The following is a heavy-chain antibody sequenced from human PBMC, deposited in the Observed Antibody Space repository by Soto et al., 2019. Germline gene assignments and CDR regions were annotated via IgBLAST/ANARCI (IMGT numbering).Heavy chain of an antibody. CDR1: GTSMSGHF. CDR2: VYYTGST. J-gene: IGHJ6*03. D-gene: IGHD3-9*01. Sequence: SETLSLTCTVSGTSMSGHFWSWMRQPPGKGLEWIGYVYYTGSTSYNPSLKRRVTFSADSSRGQFSLRLNSVTAADTAVYYCARTVLGPDLLADSFVDYYYYMDVWGQGTTVTVSS. CDR3: ARTVLGPDLLADSFVDYYYYMDV. V-gene: IGHV4-59*08.